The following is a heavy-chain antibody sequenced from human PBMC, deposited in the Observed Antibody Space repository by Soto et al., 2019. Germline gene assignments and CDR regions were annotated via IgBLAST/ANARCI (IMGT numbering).Heavy chain of an antibody. V-gene: IGHV3-53*01. J-gene: IGHJ4*02. Sequence: EVQLVESGGGLIQPGGSLRLSCAASGLNVRNNYMHWVRQAPGKGLEWVAVIYSTSTTYYADSVKGRFTISSDDSDKTLFLQMNYLRLEDTAMYYCASGIVGATDFDNWGQGTLVTVSP. CDR3: ASGIVGATDFDN. CDR1: GLNVRNNY. D-gene: IGHD1-26*01. CDR2: IYSTSTT.